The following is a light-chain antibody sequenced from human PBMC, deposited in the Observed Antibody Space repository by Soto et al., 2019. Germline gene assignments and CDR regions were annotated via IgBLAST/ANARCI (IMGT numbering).Light chain of an antibody. Sequence: PDEAATLSCRASQSVSTNLAWYQQRPGQAHRLLIYATSTRATAIPDRFSGSGSGTDFTLTISRMEPEDSAVDDCQQYGSSLTFGGGTKVDIK. CDR3: QQYGSSLT. CDR2: ATS. J-gene: IGKJ4*01. CDR1: QSVSTN. V-gene: IGKV3-20*01.